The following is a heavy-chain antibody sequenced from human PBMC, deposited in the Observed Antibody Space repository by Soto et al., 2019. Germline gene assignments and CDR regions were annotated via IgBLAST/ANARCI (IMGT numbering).Heavy chain of an antibody. J-gene: IGHJ1*01. D-gene: IGHD2-21*02. CDR3: AKDGGNSDGPPPYFQH. CDR1: GFTFSSYG. Sequence: ESGGGVVQPGRSLRLSCAASGFTFSSYGMHWVRQAPGKGLEWVAVISYDGSNKYYADSVKGRFTISRDNSKNTLYLQMNSLRAEDTAVYYCAKDGGNSDGPPPYFQHWGQGTLVTVSS. V-gene: IGHV3-30*18. CDR2: ISYDGSNK.